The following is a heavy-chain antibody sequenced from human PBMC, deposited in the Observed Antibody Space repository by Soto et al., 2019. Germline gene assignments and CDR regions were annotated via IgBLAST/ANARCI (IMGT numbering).Heavy chain of an antibody. V-gene: IGHV4-31*03. CDR2: IYYSGST. Sequence: QVQLQESSPGLVKPSQTLSLTCTVSGGSISSGGYYWSWIRQHPGKGLEWIGYIYYSGSTYYNPTLKSRVTISVDTSKNQFSLKLSSVTDADTAVYYCAGIYSGSPGGTLRYWGQGTLVTVSS. CDR1: GGSISSGGYY. D-gene: IGHD1-26*01. J-gene: IGHJ4*02. CDR3: AGIYSGSPGGTLRY.